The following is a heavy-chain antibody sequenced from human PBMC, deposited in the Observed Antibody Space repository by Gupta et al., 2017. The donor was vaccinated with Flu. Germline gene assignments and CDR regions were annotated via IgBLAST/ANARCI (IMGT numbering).Heavy chain of an antibody. Sequence: QVQLQASCPGLVKPSETLSLSCTVPGGSISGYYWSWIRQPPGKGLEWIGYIYYSGSTKYNPSLKSRVTISVDTAKNQFSLELSSVTAADTAIYYCARFSYYDMLNGHTRHFDSWGLGTLVTVSS. V-gene: IGHV4-59*01. CDR3: ARFSYYDMLNGHTRHFDS. CDR2: IYYSGST. CDR1: GGSISGYY. D-gene: IGHD3-9*01. J-gene: IGHJ4*02.